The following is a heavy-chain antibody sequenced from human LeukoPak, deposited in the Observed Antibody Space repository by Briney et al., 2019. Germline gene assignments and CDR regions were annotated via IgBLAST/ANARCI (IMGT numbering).Heavy chain of an antibody. J-gene: IGHJ6*03. V-gene: IGHV3-48*04. CDR2: ISSSGSTI. CDR3: ASSDHSGWLGSDYYYYMDV. D-gene: IGHD6-19*01. Sequence: GGSLRLSFAASGFTFSSYGMHWVRQAPGKGLEWLSYISSSGSTIYYADSVEGRFTISRDNAKNSLYLQMKSLRAEDTAVYYCASSDHSGWLGSDYYYYMDVWGKGTTVTVSS. CDR1: GFTFSSYG.